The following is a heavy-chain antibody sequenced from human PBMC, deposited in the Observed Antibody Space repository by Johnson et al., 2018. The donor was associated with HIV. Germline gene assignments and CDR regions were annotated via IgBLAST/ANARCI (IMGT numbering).Heavy chain of an antibody. D-gene: IGHD6-6*01. CDR2: ITVSGDNT. J-gene: IGHJ3*02. Sequence: VQLVESGGGLVQPRGSLRLSCAASGFTFSDCAMSWVRQGPGKGLEWVSAITVSGDNTYYADSVKGRFTISRDNSKNTLSLQMSSLRADDTAVYYCAKGVRGSSCYDAFEIWGQGTMVTVSS. CDR3: AKGVRGSSCYDAFEI. V-gene: IGHV3-23*04. CDR1: GFTFSDCA.